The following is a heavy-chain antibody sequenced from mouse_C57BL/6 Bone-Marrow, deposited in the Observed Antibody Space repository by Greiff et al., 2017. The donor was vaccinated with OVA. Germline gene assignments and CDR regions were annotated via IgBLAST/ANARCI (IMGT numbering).Heavy chain of an antibody. CDR2: INPSSGYT. V-gene: IGHV1-4*01. J-gene: IGHJ4*01. CDR3: ARYRITTVVADYAMDY. Sequence: QVQLKESGAELARPGASVKMSCKASGYTFTSYTMHWVKQRPGQGLEWIGYINPSSGYTKYNQKFKDKATLTADKSSSTAYMQLSSLTSEDSAVYYCARYRITTVVADYAMDYWGQGTSVTVSS. D-gene: IGHD1-1*01. CDR1: GYTFTSYT.